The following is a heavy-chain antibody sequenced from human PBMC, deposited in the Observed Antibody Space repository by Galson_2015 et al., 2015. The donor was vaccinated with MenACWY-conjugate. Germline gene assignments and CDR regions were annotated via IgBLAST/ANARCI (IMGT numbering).Heavy chain of an antibody. CDR1: GFTFGSYD. D-gene: IGHD6-19*01. J-gene: IGHJ5*01. CDR2: ISTSGGSA. CDR3: ARDPQGLVPLNWFDS. Sequence: SLRLSCAASGFTFGSYDMSWVRQAPGKGLEWVSTISTSGGSAYSADSVKGRFTISRDNSKNTLYLQINSLRAEDTAVYYCARDPQGLVPLNWFDSWGQGALVTVSS. V-gene: IGHV3-23*01.